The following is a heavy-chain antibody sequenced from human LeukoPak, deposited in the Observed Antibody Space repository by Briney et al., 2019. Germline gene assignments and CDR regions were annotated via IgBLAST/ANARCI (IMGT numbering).Heavy chain of an antibody. CDR1: GFTVGNNY. D-gene: IGHD4-17*01. CDR3: AKVNDYGDYVSFDY. J-gene: IGHJ4*02. CDR2: IFSHGET. V-gene: IGHV3-66*01. Sequence: GGSLRLSCAASGFTVGNNYMNWVRQAPGKGLEWVSLIFSHGETSYADSVKGRLTISRDNSKNTLYLQMNSLRAEDTAVYYCAKVNDYGDYVSFDYWGQGTLVTVSS.